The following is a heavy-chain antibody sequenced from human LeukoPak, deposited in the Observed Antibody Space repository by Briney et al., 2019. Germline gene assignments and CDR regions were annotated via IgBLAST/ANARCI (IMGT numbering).Heavy chain of an antibody. CDR1: GFTISSYG. J-gene: IGHJ5*02. CDR3: AKVGEECPFDP. D-gene: IGHD3-10*01. CDR2: ISYDGSNK. V-gene: IGHV3-30*18. Sequence: PGGSLRLSRAASGFTISSYGMHWVRQAPGKGLEWVAVISYDGSNKYYADSVKGRFTISRDNSKNTLYLQMNSLRAEDTAVYYCAKVGEECPFDPWGQGTLVTVSS.